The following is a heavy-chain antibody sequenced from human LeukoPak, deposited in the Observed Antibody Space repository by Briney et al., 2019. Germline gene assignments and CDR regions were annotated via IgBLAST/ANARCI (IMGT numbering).Heavy chain of an antibody. J-gene: IGHJ5*02. V-gene: IGHV1-2*02. CDR1: GYTFIDDY. CDR3: ARDRGFGYCSGGSCHKSGFDP. D-gene: IGHD2-15*01. Sequence: ASVKVSCKASGYTFIDDYMHWVRQAPGQGLEWMGWINPDSGFTVYAQKFQGRVTLTRDTSISTAYMELRSLRSDDTAVYYCARDRGFGYCSGGSCHKSGFDPWGQGTLVTVSS. CDR2: INPDSGFT.